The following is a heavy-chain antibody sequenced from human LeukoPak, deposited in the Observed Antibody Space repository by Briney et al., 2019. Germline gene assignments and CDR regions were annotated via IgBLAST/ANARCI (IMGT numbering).Heavy chain of an antibody. V-gene: IGHV3-21*01. CDR1: GFTFSSYS. CDR2: ISSSSSYI. D-gene: IGHD4-17*01. CDR3: ARRRGQYDYGARARHWFDP. J-gene: IGHJ5*02. Sequence: GGSLRLSCAASGFTFSSYSMHWVRQARGKGLEWVSSISSSSSYIYYADSVKGRFTISRDNAKNSLYLQMSSLRAEDTAVYYCARRRGQYDYGARARHWFDPWGQGTLVTVSS.